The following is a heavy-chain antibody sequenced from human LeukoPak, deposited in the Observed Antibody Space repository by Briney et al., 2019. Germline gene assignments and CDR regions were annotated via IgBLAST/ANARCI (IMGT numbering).Heavy chain of an antibody. CDR2: IKQDGSEK. Sequence: PGGSLRLSCAASGFTLSSYWMSWVRQAPGKGLEWVANIKQDGSEKYYVDSVKGRFTISRDNSKNTLYLQMNSLRAEDTAVYYCARSGHVDTAIDYWGQGTLVTVSS. J-gene: IGHJ4*02. D-gene: IGHD5-18*01. V-gene: IGHV3-7*01. CDR3: ARSGHVDTAIDY. CDR1: GFTLSSYW.